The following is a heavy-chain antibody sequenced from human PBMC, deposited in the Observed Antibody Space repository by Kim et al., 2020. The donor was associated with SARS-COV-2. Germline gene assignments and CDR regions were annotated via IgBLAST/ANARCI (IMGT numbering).Heavy chain of an antibody. CDR2: IDWDDDK. CDR3: ARILIAAAGTGYGMDV. D-gene: IGHD6-13*01. CDR1: GFSLSTSGMC. V-gene: IGHV2-70*11. J-gene: IGHJ6*02. Sequence: SGPTLVNPTQTLTLTCTFSGFSLSTSGMCVSWIRQPPGKALEWLARIDWDDDKYYSTSLKTRLTISKDTSKNQVDLTMTNMDPVDTATYYCARILIAAAGTGYGMDVWGQGTTVTVSS.